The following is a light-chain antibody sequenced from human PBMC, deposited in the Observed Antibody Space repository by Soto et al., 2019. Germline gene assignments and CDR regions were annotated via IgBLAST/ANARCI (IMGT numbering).Light chain of an antibody. CDR2: EVS. J-gene: IGLJ2*01. Sequence: QYALTQSASGSGSPGQSITISCTGTSSDIGGYNYVSWYQHHPGKAPKLMIYEVSNRPSGVSNRFSGSKSGNTASLTISGLQAEDEADYHCSSYTSRTTFVIFGGGTQLTVL. CDR1: SSDIGGYNY. CDR3: SSYTSRTTFVI. V-gene: IGLV2-14*01.